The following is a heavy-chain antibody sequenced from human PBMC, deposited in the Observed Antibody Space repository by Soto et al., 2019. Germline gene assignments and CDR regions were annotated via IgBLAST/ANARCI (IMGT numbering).Heavy chain of an antibody. Sequence: QVHLVQSGAEVKNPGASVKVSCEASGYIFTTYGISWVRQAPGQGLEWMGWISPYNGNTNYAQKFQGRVTMTTDASTNPAYMGLRSLRSDATAVYYCARFAMVRPNDYWGQGTLVTVSS. CDR3: ARFAMVRPNDY. J-gene: IGHJ4*02. CDR2: ISPYNGNT. D-gene: IGHD3-10*01. CDR1: GYIFTTYG. V-gene: IGHV1-18*01.